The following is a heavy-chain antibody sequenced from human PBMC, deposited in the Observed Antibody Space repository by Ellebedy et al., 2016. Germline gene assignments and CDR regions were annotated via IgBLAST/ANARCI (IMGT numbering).Heavy chain of an antibody. CDR1: GYSVNSGYY. CDR3: MRDYGFQFVIDY. D-gene: IGHD2-2*03. CDR2: TDYSGSA. Sequence: SETLSLTCSVSGYSVNSGYYWGWIRQSPGKGLEWIGSTDYSGSAYYNPSLESRVTLSVDTSKNELSLRLTSVTAAETAVYYCMRDYGFQFVIDYWGQGVLVTVSS. J-gene: IGHJ4*02. V-gene: IGHV4-38-2*02.